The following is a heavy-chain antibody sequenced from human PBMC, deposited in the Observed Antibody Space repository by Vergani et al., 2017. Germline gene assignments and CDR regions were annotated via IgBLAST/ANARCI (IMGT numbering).Heavy chain of an antibody. CDR2: IYPADSET. CDR1: EYSFGNYW. J-gene: IGHJ4*02. Sequence: EVELVQSGPEMRKPGESLKISCNGSEYSFGNYWIGWVRQMPGKGLEWMGIIYPADSETRYSPSFQGQVTISADKSISTAFLQWDSLKTSDTALYYCARQTTYTESGGKGTRVTVSS. V-gene: IGHV5-51*01. D-gene: IGHD1-1*01. CDR3: ARQTTYTES.